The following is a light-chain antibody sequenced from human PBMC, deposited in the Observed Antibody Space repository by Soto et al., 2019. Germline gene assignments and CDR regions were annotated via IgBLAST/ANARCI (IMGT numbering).Light chain of an antibody. CDR2: KAS. Sequence: DIQMTQSPSTLSASVGDRVTITCRASQSISSWLAWYQQKPGKAPKLLIYKASSLESGVPSRFSGSGSGTEFTLTISSLQPDDFATYYCQQYNSWTFGQGTKGGY. J-gene: IGKJ1*01. CDR1: QSISSW. CDR3: QQYNSWT. V-gene: IGKV1-5*03.